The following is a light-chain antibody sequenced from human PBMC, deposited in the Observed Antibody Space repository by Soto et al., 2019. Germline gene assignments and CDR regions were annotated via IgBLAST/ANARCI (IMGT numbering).Light chain of an antibody. CDR3: QQRNVWPPVT. CDR2: GAS. V-gene: IGKV3-15*01. J-gene: IGKJ5*01. CDR1: QSVGSH. Sequence: IVMTQTPATLSVSPGEGATLSCRASQSVGSHLAWYQQKPGQTPRLLIYGASTRATGIPARFSGSGSGTEFTLTISSLQSEDFAVYYCQQRNVWPPVTFGQGTRLEIK.